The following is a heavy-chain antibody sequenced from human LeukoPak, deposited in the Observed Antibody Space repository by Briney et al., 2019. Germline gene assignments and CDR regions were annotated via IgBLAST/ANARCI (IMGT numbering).Heavy chain of an antibody. Sequence: SETLSHTCSVSGASINGFSWSWIRQTPEKGLEWIGYVSQRGATTSNPSLKTRVSISADTSKSQFSLKMTSVTAADTAIYYCARERSGSYYTFDVWGPGTMVSVS. CDR2: VSQRGAT. V-gene: IGHV4-59*13. CDR3: ARERSGSYYTFDV. CDR1: GASINGFS. D-gene: IGHD1-26*01. J-gene: IGHJ3*01.